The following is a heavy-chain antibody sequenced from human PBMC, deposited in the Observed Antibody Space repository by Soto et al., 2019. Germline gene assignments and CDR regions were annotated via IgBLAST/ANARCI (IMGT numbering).Heavy chain of an antibody. CDR3: VVAAQPYYFDY. Sequence: QVLLVQSGAEVKKPGASVKVSCKASGYTFTSYGLSWVRQAPGQGLEWMGWITTYNGNTNYAQKLQGRVTMTTDTSTSTAYMELRSLRSDDTAVYYCVVAAQPYYFDYWGQGTLVTVSS. CDR1: GYTFTSYG. J-gene: IGHJ4*02. D-gene: IGHD2-15*01. V-gene: IGHV1-18*01. CDR2: ITTYNGNT.